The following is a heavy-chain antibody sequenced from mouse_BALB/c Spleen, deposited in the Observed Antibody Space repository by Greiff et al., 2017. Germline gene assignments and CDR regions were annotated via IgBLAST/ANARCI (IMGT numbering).Heavy chain of an antibody. CDR1: GFSLTSYG. CDR2: IWAGGST. V-gene: IGHV2-9*02. D-gene: IGHD2-3*01. Sequence: VKLVESGPGLVAPSQSLSITCTVSGFSLTSYGVHWVRQPPGKGLEWLGVIWAGGSTNYNSALMSRLSISKDNSKSQVFLKMNSLQTDDTAMYYCARRDGYRGYAMDYWGQGTSVTVSS. J-gene: IGHJ4*01. CDR3: ARRDGYRGYAMDY.